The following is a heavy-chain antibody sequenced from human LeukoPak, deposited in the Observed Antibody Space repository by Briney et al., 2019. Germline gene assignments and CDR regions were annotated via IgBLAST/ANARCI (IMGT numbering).Heavy chain of an antibody. D-gene: IGHD3-10*01. J-gene: IGHJ4*02. V-gene: IGHV3-30*18. Sequence: GGSLRLSCAASGFTFSSYGMHWVRQAPGKGLEWVAVISYDGSNKYYADSVKGRFTISRGNSKSTLYLQMNSLRAENTAVYYCAKDRTGSGSYFYWGQGTLVTVSS. CDR1: GFTFSSYG. CDR2: ISYDGSNK. CDR3: AKDRTGSGSYFY.